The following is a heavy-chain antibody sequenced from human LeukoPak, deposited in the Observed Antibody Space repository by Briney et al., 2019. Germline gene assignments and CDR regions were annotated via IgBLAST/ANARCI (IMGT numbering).Heavy chain of an antibody. Sequence: SETQSLTCAVSGGYISSGGYSWSWIRQPPGKGLEWIGYIYHSGSTYYNPSLKSRVTISVDRSKNQFSLKLSSVTAADTAVYYCARDTMVRGVKWFDPWGQGTLVTVSS. CDR3: ARDTMVRGVKWFDP. J-gene: IGHJ5*02. D-gene: IGHD3-10*01. CDR2: IYHSGST. CDR1: GGYISSGGYS. V-gene: IGHV4-30-2*01.